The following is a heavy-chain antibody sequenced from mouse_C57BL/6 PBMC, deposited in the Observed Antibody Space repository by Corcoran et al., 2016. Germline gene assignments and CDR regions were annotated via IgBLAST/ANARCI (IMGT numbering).Heavy chain of an antibody. Sequence: QVQLQQSGPELVTPGAAVKLSCKASGYTFTSYEINWVKQRPGQGLEWIGWIYPRDGSTKYNEKFKGKATLTVDTSSSTAYMELHSLTSEDSAVYFCARNGYYTGFSYWGQGTLVTVSA. CDR1: GYTFTSYE. D-gene: IGHD2-3*01. V-gene: IGHV1-85*01. CDR2: IYPRDGST. CDR3: ARNGYYTGFSY. J-gene: IGHJ3*01.